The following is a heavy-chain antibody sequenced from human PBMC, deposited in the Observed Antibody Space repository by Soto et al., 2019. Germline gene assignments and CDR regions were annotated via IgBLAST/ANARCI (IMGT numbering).Heavy chain of an antibody. CDR1: GFTFSSYE. CDR3: ASVLGWELYKI. CDR2: ISSSGSTI. Sequence: GGSLRLSCAASGFTFSSYEMNWVRQAPGKGLEWVSYISSSGSTIYYADSVKGRFTISRDNAKNSLYLQMNSLRAEDTAVYYCASVLGWELYKIWGQGTMVTVSS. D-gene: IGHD1-26*01. J-gene: IGHJ3*02. V-gene: IGHV3-48*03.